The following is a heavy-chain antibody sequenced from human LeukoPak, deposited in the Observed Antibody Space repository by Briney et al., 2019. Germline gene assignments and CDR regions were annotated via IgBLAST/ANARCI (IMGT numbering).Heavy chain of an antibody. CDR2: IYYSGST. V-gene: IGHV4-59*01. J-gene: IGHJ5*02. CDR1: GSSISRYY. Sequence: SETLSLTCTVSGSSISRYYWSWIRQPPGKGLEWIGYIYYSGSTNYNPSLKSRVTISVDTSKNQFSLKLSSVTAADTAVYYCASSYYDFWSGYYNENWFDPWGQGTLVTVSS. D-gene: IGHD3-3*01. CDR3: ASSYYDFWSGYYNENWFDP.